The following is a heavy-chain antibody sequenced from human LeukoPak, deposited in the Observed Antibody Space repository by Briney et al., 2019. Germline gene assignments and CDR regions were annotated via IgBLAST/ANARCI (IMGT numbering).Heavy chain of an antibody. CDR1: GFTFDDYA. Sequence: GGSLRLSCAASGFTFDDYAMHWVRQAPGKGLEWGSGISWNSGSIGYADSVKGRFTISRDNAKNSLYLQMNSLRAEDTALYYCAKDMRTGYSSSSDPNYFDYWGQGTLVTVSS. D-gene: IGHD6-13*01. J-gene: IGHJ4*02. V-gene: IGHV3-9*01. CDR3: AKDMRTGYSSSSDPNYFDY. CDR2: ISWNSGSI.